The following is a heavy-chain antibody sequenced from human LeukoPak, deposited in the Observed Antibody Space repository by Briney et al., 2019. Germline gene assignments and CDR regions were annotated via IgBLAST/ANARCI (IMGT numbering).Heavy chain of an antibody. CDR2: ISGSGGNT. D-gene: IGHD1-1*01. CDR3: ARHDVAWNDVYWFDP. CDR1: GFSFSSYA. Sequence: GGSLRLSCAASGFSFSSYAMSWVRQAPGKGLEWVSAISGSGGNTYYADSVKGRFTISRDNSKNTLFLQMSSLRAEDTAVYYCARHDVAWNDVYWFDPWGQGTLVTVSS. J-gene: IGHJ5*02. V-gene: IGHV3-23*01.